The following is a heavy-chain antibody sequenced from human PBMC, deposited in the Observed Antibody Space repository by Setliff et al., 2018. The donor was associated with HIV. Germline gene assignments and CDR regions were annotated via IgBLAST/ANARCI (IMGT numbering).Heavy chain of an antibody. J-gene: IGHJ4*02. D-gene: IGHD1-26*01. CDR2: IYPGDSDT. V-gene: IGHV5-51*01. Sequence: PGESLKISCMGSGYSFTSYWIAWVRQMPGKGLEWMGLIYPGDSDTRYSPSFQGQVTISVDKSIRTAYLQWSSLKATDTATYYCARESGIVGAQGFDYWSQGTLVTVSS. CDR1: GYSFTSYW. CDR3: ARESGIVGAQGFDY.